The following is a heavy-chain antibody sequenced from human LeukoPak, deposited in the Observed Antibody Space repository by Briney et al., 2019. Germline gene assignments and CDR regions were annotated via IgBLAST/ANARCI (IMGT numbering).Heavy chain of an antibody. V-gene: IGHV3-66*02. Sequence: GGSLRLSCAASGFTVNSNYMSWVRQAPGKGLEWVSVIYGGGSTNYADSVKGRFTISRDGSKNTLYLQMNSLRAEDTAVYFCARTPGFCTSTTCYRSWFDPWGQGTLVTVSS. CDR1: GFTVNSNY. CDR2: IYGGGST. D-gene: IGHD2-2*01. J-gene: IGHJ5*02. CDR3: ARTPGFCTSTTCYRSWFDP.